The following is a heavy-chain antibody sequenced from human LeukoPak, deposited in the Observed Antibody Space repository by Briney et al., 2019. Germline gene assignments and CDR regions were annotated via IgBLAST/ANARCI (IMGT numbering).Heavy chain of an antibody. V-gene: IGHV4-34*01. CDR3: ARSVDETFDY. J-gene: IGHJ4*02. CDR2: INHSGST. D-gene: IGHD5-12*01. CDR1: GGSFSGYY. Sequence: SETLSLTCAVYGGSFSGYYWSWIRQPPGKGLEWIGEINHSGSTNYNPSLKSRVTISVDTSKNQFSLKLSSVTAADTAMYYCARSVDETFDYWGQGTLVTVSS.